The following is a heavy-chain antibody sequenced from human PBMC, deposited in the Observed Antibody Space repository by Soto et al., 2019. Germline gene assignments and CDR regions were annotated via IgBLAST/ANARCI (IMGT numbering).Heavy chain of an antibody. CDR1: GGSFSGYY. Sequence: SETLSLTCAVYGGSFSGYYWSWIRQPPGKGLEWIGEINHSGSTNYNPSLKSRVTISVDTSKNQFSLKLSSVTAADTAVYYCARGDGDYYFDYWGQGTLVTVSS. CDR2: INHSGST. D-gene: IGHD4-17*01. CDR3: ARGDGDYYFDY. V-gene: IGHV4-34*01. J-gene: IGHJ4*02.